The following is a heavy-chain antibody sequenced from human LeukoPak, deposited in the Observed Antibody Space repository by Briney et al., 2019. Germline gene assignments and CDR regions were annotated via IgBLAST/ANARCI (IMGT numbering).Heavy chain of an antibody. CDR1: GFTFSSYA. V-gene: IGHV3-30-3*01. J-gene: IGHJ4*02. D-gene: IGHD2-2*01. CDR2: ISYDGSNK. Sequence: PGGSLRLSCAASGFTFSSYAMHWVRQAPGKGLEWVAVISYDGSNKYYADSVKGRFTISRDNSKNTLYLQMNSLRAEDTAVYYCAGDYCSSTSCPTGTDYWGQGTLVTVSS. CDR3: AGDYCSSTSCPTGTDY.